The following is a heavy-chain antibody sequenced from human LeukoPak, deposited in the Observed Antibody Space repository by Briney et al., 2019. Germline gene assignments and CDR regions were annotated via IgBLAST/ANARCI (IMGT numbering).Heavy chain of an antibody. CDR2: ISGSRGGT. CDR1: GFTFSSYA. Sequence: PGGSLRLSCAASGFTFSSYAMSWVRQAQGEGLERVSAISGSRGGTYYADSVKGRFTISRDNSRNTLYLQINSLRAEDTAVYYCAKDFSYGPMIVVVLLSYFDYWGQGTLVTVSS. D-gene: IGHD3-22*01. CDR3: AKDFSYGPMIVVVLLSYFDY. V-gene: IGHV3-23*01. J-gene: IGHJ4*02.